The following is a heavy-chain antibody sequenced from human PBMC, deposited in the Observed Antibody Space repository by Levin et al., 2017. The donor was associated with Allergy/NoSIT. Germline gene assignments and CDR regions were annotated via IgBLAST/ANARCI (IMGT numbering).Heavy chain of an antibody. D-gene: IGHD2-2*01. V-gene: IGHV1-2*02. CDR2: INPNSGGT. CDR1: GYIFTDHH. Sequence: EASVKVSCKASGYIFTDHHLHWVRQAPGQGLEWMGWINPNSGGTKYAQKFQGRVTMTRDTSISTAYMDLSSLRSDDTALYYCARFLGPCSSASCPIYYYFHYMDVWGKGTTVTVSS. J-gene: IGHJ6*03. CDR3: ARFLGPCSSASCPIYYYFHYMDV.